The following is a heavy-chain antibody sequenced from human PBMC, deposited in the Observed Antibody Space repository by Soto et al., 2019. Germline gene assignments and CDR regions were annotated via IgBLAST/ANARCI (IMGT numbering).Heavy chain of an antibody. CDR1: TSTLTSFA. J-gene: IGHJ6*04. V-gene: IGHV1-18*04. CDR2: INIYNGNT. CDR3: VKNYFGSGSLYYMDV. Sequence: QVQLVQSGGEVKKPGASVKVSCQASTSTLTSFALSWVRQAPGQGLEWMGWINIYNGNTKSAQKFQGRVTMTRGTPMTTGNLTTTVYMELRSLTSDDTAVYYCVKNYFGSGSLYYMDVWGKGTTVIVSS. D-gene: IGHD3-10*01.